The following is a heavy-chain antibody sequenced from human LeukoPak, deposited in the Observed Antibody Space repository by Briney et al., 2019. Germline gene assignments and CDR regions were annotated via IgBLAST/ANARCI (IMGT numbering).Heavy chain of an antibody. J-gene: IGHJ4*02. Sequence: ASVKVSCKASGYTFTGYYMHWVRQAPGQGLEWMGWISAYNGNTNYAQKLQGRVTMTTDTSTSTAYMELRSLRSDDTAVYYCARGARTKTYYFDYWGQGTLVTVSS. CDR2: ISAYNGNT. V-gene: IGHV1-18*04. CDR3: ARGARTKTYYFDY. CDR1: GYTFTGYY. D-gene: IGHD1-1*01.